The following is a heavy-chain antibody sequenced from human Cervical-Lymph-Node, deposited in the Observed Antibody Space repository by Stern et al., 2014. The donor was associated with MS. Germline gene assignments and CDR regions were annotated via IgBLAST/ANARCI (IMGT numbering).Heavy chain of an antibody. J-gene: IGHJ4*02. CDR3: ARDLGY. CDR2: ISTDGSAT. CDR1: GFTFSTFA. Sequence: QVQLVESGGGVVQPGRSLRLSCAASGFTFSTFAMNWFRQSPDKGLQWLAAISTDGSATNYADSVKGRFTISRDNSKDTLYLEMNSLTTDDTAVFYCARDLGYWGQGTLVTVSS. V-gene: IGHV3-30-3*01.